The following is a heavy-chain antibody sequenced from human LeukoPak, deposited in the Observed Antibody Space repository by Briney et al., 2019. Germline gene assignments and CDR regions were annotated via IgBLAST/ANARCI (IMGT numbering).Heavy chain of an antibody. CDR2: ISAANGYA. J-gene: IGHJ4*02. Sequence: ASVKVSCKASGYTFTAYAIHWVRQAPGQTLEWLGWISAANGYAKYSPKLQGRVVITRDTSASTAYMELSSLKSEDKAVYYCAIRGGYRDYWGQGTLVTVSS. V-gene: IGHV1-3*01. D-gene: IGHD5-24*01. CDR3: AIRGGYRDY. CDR1: GYTFTAYA.